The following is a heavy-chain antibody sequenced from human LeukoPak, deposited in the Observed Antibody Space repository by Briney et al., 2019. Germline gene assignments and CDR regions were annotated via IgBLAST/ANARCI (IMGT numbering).Heavy chain of an antibody. V-gene: IGHV4-39*01. CDR3: ARGSYYYYYYGMDV. CDR1: GGSISGSSYY. CDR2: IYYSGST. Sequence: SETLSLTCTVSGGSISGSSYYWGWIRQPPGKGLEWIGSIYYSGSTYYNPSLKSRVTISVDTSKNQFSLKLSSVTAADTAVYYCARGSYYYYYYGMDVWGQGTTVTVSS. J-gene: IGHJ6*02.